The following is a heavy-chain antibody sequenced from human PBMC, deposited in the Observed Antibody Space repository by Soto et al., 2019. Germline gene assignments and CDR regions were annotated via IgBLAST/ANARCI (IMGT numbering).Heavy chain of an antibody. CDR2: ISATGTT. D-gene: IGHD6-19*01. CDR3: ARPYSSGWNPFDY. Sequence: QVQLQESGPGLVEPSETLSLTCTVSGDSMSRYYWSWIRQSAEKGLEWIGRISATGTTSYIPSLKSRITLSVDTSKNQFSLKLNSVTAADTAVYYCARPYSSGWNPFDYWGQGTLVTVSS. V-gene: IGHV4-4*07. J-gene: IGHJ4*02. CDR1: GDSMSRYY.